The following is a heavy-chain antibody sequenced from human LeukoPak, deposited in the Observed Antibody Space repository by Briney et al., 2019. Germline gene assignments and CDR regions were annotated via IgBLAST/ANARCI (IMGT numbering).Heavy chain of an antibody. CDR3: AKAEYGDYGGAFDI. Sequence: GGSLRLSCAASGFTFSSYAMRSVRQAPGKGLEWVSSISGAGGYTYYTDSVKGRFTISRDNSKNTLYLHMNSLRADDTAVYYCAKAEYGDYGGAFDIWGQGTMVTVSS. CDR1: GFTFSSYA. CDR2: ISGAGGYT. V-gene: IGHV3-23*01. D-gene: IGHD4-17*01. J-gene: IGHJ3*02.